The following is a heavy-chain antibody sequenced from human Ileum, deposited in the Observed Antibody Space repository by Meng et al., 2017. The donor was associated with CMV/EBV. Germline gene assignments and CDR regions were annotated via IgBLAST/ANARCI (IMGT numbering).Heavy chain of an antibody. D-gene: IGHD3-10*01. CDR1: GFTFSSYG. V-gene: IGHV3-74*01. Sequence: GESLKISCATSGFTFSSYGMHWVRQAPGKGLVWVSRINSDGSSTSYADSVKGRFTISRDNAKNTLYLQMNSLRAEDTAVYYCARERGAARDYWGQGTLVTVSS. CDR2: INSDGSST. J-gene: IGHJ4*02. CDR3: ARERGAARDY.